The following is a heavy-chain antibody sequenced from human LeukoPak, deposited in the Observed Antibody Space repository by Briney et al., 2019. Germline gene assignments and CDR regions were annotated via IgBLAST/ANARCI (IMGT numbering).Heavy chain of an antibody. CDR2: ISGSGGST. J-gene: IGHJ4*02. V-gene: IGHV3-23*01. CDR1: GFTFSSYA. CDR3: AKVSGNDDYGGNVLDY. Sequence: GGSLRLSCAASGFTFSSYAMSWVRQAPGKGLECVSAISGSGGSTYYADSVKGRFTISRDNSKNTLYLQMNSLRAEDTAVYYCAKVSGNDDYGGNVLDYWGQGTLVTVSS. D-gene: IGHD4-23*01.